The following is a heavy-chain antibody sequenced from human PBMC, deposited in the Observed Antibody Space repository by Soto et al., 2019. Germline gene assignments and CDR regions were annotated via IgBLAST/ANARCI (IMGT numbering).Heavy chain of an antibody. CDR1: GYTFTSYA. CDR3: ATVVRFLEWLLNAYYFDY. J-gene: IGHJ4*02. V-gene: IGHV1-3*01. CDR2: INAGNGNT. Sequence: ASVKVSCKASGYTFTSYAMHWARQAPGQRLEWMGWINAGNGNTKYSQKFQGRVTITRDTSASTAYMELSSLRSEDTAVYYCATVVRFLEWLLNAYYFDYWGQGTLVTVSS. D-gene: IGHD3-3*01.